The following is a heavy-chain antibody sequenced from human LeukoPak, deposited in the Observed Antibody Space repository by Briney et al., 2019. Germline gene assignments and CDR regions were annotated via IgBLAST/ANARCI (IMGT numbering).Heavy chain of an antibody. Sequence: SETLSLTCTVSGGSISRYFWNWIRQPPGKGLEWIGEINHSGSTNYNPSLKSRVTISVDTSKNQFSLKLSSVTAADTAVYYCARGGRPLSWGQGTLVTVSS. CDR3: ARGGRPLS. J-gene: IGHJ4*02. CDR1: GGSISRYF. CDR2: INHSGST. D-gene: IGHD5/OR15-5a*01. V-gene: IGHV4-34*01.